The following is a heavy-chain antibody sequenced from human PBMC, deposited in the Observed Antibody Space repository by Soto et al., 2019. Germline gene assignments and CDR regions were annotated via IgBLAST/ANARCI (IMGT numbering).Heavy chain of an antibody. CDR1: GFTFSSYW. CDR3: ARPRTSDWAYDI. J-gene: IGHJ3*02. D-gene: IGHD3-9*01. V-gene: IGHV3-74*01. CDR2: IKTDGSDT. Sequence: EVQLVESGGGLVQPGGSLRLSCAASGFTFSSYWMHWVRQSPGKGLVWVSRIKTDGSDTHYADSVKGRFTISRDNAKNTLYLQMNSLRDEDTAVYYCARPRTSDWAYDIWGQGTMVIVSS.